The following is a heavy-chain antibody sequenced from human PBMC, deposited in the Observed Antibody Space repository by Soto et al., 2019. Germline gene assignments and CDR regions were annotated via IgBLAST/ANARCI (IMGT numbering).Heavy chain of an antibody. CDR2: IVVGSGNT. CDR3: AAGVAAAGTFDI. J-gene: IGHJ3*02. CDR1: GFTFTSSA. Sequence: SVKLSCKASGFTFTSSAMQWVRQARGQRLEWIGWIVVGSGNTNYAQKFQERVTITRDMSTSTAYMELSSLRSEDTAVYYCAAGVAAAGTFDIWGQGTMVTVSS. V-gene: IGHV1-58*02. D-gene: IGHD6-13*01.